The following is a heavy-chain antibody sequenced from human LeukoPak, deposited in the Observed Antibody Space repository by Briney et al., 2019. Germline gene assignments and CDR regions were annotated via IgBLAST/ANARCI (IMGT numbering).Heavy chain of an antibody. D-gene: IGHD1-26*01. Sequence: GGSLRLSCAASGFTFTDYAMTWVRQAPGKGLEWVPSISASGVMTYYADSVKGRFTVSRDNSKNSLYLQMNSLTAADTAVYYCAKDRSIGTYYTFDYWGQGTLVTVSS. J-gene: IGHJ4*02. V-gene: IGHV3-23*01. CDR1: GFTFTDYA. CDR3: AKDRSIGTYYTFDY. CDR2: ISASGVMT.